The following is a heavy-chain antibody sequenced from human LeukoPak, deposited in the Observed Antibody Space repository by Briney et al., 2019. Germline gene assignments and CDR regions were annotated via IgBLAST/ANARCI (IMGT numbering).Heavy chain of an antibody. CDR1: GGSIGSGDYY. D-gene: IGHD5-18*01. CDR3: ASNRGYSYGYGY. Sequence: SQTLSLTCTVSGGSIGSGDYYWSWIRQPPGKGLEWIGYIYYSGSTYYNPSLKSRVTISVDTSKNQFSLKLSSVTAADTAVYYCASNRGYSYGYGYWGQGTLVTVSS. V-gene: IGHV4-30-4*08. CDR2: IYYSGST. J-gene: IGHJ4*02.